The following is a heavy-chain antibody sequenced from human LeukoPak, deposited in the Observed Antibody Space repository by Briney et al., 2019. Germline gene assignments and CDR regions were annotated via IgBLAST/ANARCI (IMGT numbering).Heavy chain of an antibody. Sequence: SETLSLTCTVSGGSISSGGYYWSWIRQHPGKGLEWIGYIYYSGSTYYNRSLKSRVIISVDTSKNQFSLKVSSVTAADTAVYYCVRSKSGTYGWFDPWGQGTLVTVSS. CDR1: GGSISSGGYY. CDR3: VRSKSGTYGWFDP. J-gene: IGHJ5*02. CDR2: IYYSGST. V-gene: IGHV4-31*03. D-gene: IGHD4-17*01.